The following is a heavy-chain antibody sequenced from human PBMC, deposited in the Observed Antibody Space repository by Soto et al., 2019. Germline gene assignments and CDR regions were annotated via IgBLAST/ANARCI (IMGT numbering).Heavy chain of an antibody. V-gene: IGHV4-59*12. J-gene: IGHJ2*01. Sequence: QVQLQESGPGLVKPSETLSLTCSFSGGSMSRYYWSWIRQPPGKGLEWIGNIHETGSTNYNASLKSRVTISFDTSKSAFTLHLTSVTAADTAVYYCARDVRPTGLAYCDLWGRGTLVTVSS. D-gene: IGHD1-1*01. CDR2: IHETGST. CDR1: GGSMSRYY. CDR3: ARDVRPTGLAYCDL.